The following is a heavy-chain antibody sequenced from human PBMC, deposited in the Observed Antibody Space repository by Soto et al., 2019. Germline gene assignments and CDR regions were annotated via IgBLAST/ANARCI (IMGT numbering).Heavy chain of an antibody. CDR3: ARDTNSLDL. Sequence: SDTLSLTCDVSGYSISSGYYWGWIRQPPGKGLEWIGGVYHSGRSQYDPSLKTRVTISVDTSENQFSLKLTSVTAADTAVYFCARDTNSLDLWGQGILVTVSS. V-gene: IGHV4-38-2*02. D-gene: IGHD2-8*01. J-gene: IGHJ5*02. CDR1: GYSISSGYY. CDR2: VYHSGRS.